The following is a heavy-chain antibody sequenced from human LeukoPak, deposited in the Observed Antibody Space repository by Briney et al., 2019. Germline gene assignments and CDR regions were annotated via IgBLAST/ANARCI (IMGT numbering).Heavy chain of an antibody. CDR2: VNWNGDGT. Sequence: GGSLRISCAASGFTFHDFAMSWVRQAPGRGLEWVSGVNWNGDGTGYADSAEGRFTISRDNAKNSLYLQMNSLRVDDTALYYCARLGGPDYYFYYYMDVWGKGTTVTVSS. D-gene: IGHD1-26*01. CDR3: ARLGGPDYYFYYYMDV. J-gene: IGHJ6*03. CDR1: GFTFHDFA. V-gene: IGHV3-20*04.